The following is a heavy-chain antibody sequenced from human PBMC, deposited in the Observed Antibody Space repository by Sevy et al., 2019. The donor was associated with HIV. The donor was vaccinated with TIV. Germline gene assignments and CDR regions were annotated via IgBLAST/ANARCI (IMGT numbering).Heavy chain of an antibody. CDR3: ARRNDFDI. CDR1: GGSINSDH. Sequence: SETLSLTCTVSGGSINSDHWNWIRQPPGKGLEWIGYVYYTGGTNYNPSLKNRVTISLDRTKNQFSLKLTSVTAADTAVYYCARRNDFDIWGQGTMVIVSS. V-gene: IGHV4-59*08. J-gene: IGHJ3*02. CDR2: VYYTGGT.